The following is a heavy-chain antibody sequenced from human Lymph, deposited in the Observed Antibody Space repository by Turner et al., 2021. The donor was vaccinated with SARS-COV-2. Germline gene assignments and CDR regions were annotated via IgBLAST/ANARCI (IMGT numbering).Heavy chain of an antibody. CDR3: ARDLDTAGGMDV. Sequence: VPLVDSGGGLAQPGGSLRLSCAASGMTGSSNYMSWVRQAQGKGLEWVSVIYSGGTTYYADSVKGRFTIARHNSKNSLYLQMNSLGAEDTAVYYCARDLDTAGGMDVWGQGTTVTVSS. J-gene: IGHJ6*02. CDR2: IYSGGTT. D-gene: IGHD5-18*01. V-gene: IGHV3-53*04. CDR1: GMTGSSNY.